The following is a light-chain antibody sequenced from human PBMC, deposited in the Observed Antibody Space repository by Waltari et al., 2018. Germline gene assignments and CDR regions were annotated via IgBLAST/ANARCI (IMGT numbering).Light chain of an antibody. Sequence: DVVLTQSPLSLSVTLGQSASVPCRSSQSPAFSDGKTYLNWFHQRPGQPPRRLIYKVSNRESGVPDRISGSGSGTDFALKISRVEAEDVGVYYCMEGAQWYTFGQGTKLEIK. J-gene: IGKJ2*01. V-gene: IGKV2-30*01. CDR3: MEGAQWYT. CDR2: KVS. CDR1: QSPAFSDGKTY.